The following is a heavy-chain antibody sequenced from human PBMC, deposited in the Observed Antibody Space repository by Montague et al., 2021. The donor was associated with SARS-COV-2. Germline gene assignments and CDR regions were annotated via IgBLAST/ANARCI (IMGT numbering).Heavy chain of an antibody. D-gene: IGHD3-3*01. CDR2: IDNDGSST. V-gene: IGHV3-74*01. CDR1: GFTFRSHW. CDR3: ARGVGITIFGGLSLEGDYYYSLDV. J-gene: IGHJ6*02. Sequence: SLRLSCAASGFTFRSHWMHWVRQVPEKGLVWVSRIDNDGSSTNYVDSVKGRFTISRDNAKNTLDLQTHSLRVEDTAVYFCARGVGITIFGGLSLEGDYYYSLDVWGQGTAVTVSS.